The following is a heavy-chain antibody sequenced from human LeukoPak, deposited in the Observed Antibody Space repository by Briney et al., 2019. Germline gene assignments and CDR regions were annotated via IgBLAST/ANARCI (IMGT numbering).Heavy chain of an antibody. J-gene: IGHJ4*02. CDR1: GFIFSSYW. V-gene: IGHV3-7*01. D-gene: IGHD4-17*01. CDR2: IKQDGSEK. CDR3: ARNNYGECAY. Sequence: PGGSLRLSCAASGFIFSSYWMSWVRQAPGKGLEWVANIKQDGSEKYYVDSVKGRFTISRDNAKNSLYLQMNSLRAEDTAVYYCARNNYGECAYWGQGTLVTVSS.